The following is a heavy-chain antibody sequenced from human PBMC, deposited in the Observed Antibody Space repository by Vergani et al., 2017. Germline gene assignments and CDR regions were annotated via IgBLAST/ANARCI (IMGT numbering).Heavy chain of an antibody. Sequence: EVQLVQSGAEVKKPGESLKISCQISGYSFTNYWIGWVRQMPGKGLEWMGIIHPADSDTRYSPSFQGQVTISVDKSISTAYLQRSSLRASDSAMYYCARLXGRDSSGSKYFDYWVQGTLVTVSS. V-gene: IGHV5-51*01. D-gene: IGHD3-22*01. CDR2: IHPADSDT. J-gene: IGHJ4*02. CDR1: GYSFTNYW. CDR3: ARLXGRDSSGSKYFDY.